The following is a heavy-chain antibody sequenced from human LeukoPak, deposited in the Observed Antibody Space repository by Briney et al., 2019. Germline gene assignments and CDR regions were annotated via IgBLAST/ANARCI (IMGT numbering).Heavy chain of an antibody. D-gene: IGHD3-22*01. V-gene: IGHV1-18*01. CDR3: ARDGTYYYDSSGYYRYYYMDV. CDR1: GYTFTSYG. Sequence: GSVKVSCKASGYTFTSYGISWVRQAPGQGLEWMGWISTKNGNANYAQKLQGRVTMTTDTSTSTAYMELRSLRSDDTAVYYCARDGTYYYDSSGYYRYYYMDVWGKGTTVTVSS. J-gene: IGHJ6*03. CDR2: ISTKNGNA.